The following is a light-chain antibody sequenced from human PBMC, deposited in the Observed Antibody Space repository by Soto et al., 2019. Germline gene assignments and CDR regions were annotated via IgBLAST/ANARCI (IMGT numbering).Light chain of an antibody. CDR3: QQSSSIPYT. CDR2: SAS. Sequence: DLQMTQSPSSLSASVGDRVTITCRASQSISSYLNWYQQKPGKAPKHLIYSASALQSGVPSRFSGSGSGTDFTLTISSLQPEDFATYYCQQSSSIPYTFGQGTKLEIK. V-gene: IGKV1-39*01. J-gene: IGKJ2*01. CDR1: QSISSY.